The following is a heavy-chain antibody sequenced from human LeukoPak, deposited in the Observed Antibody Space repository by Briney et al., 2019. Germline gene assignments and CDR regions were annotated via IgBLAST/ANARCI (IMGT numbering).Heavy chain of an antibody. CDR1: GFTFSSYS. J-gene: IGHJ6*03. CDR3: ASSPGYYYYMDV. Sequence: PGGSLRLSCAASGFTFSSYSMNWVRQAPGKGLEWVSSISSSSSYIYYADSVKGRFTISRDNAKNSLYLQMNSLRAEDTAVYYCASSPGYYYYMDVWGKGTTVTVSS. V-gene: IGHV3-21*01. CDR2: ISSSSSYI.